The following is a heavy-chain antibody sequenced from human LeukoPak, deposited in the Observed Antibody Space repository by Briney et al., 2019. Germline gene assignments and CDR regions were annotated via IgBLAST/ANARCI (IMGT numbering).Heavy chain of an antibody. CDR1: GFTFSSYG. CDR3: AKDMEYDSSGYFDY. Sequence: PGRSLRLSCAASGFTFSSYGMHWVRQAPGKGLEWVAVISYDGSNKYYADSVKGRFTISRDNSKNTLYQQMNSLRAEDTAVYYCAKDMEYDSSGYFDYWGQGTLVTVSS. V-gene: IGHV3-30*18. CDR2: ISYDGSNK. J-gene: IGHJ4*02. D-gene: IGHD3-22*01.